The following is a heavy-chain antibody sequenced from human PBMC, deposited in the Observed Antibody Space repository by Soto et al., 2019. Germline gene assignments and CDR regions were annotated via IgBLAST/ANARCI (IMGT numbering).Heavy chain of an antibody. CDR1: GGSISCSYYY. J-gene: IGHJ4*02. CDR3: ARPRGSYIYDSDY. CDR2: IYDSGGT. V-gene: IGHV4-39*01. D-gene: IGHD1-26*01. Sequence: QLQLQESGPVLVKPSETLSLTCTVSGGSISCSYYYWGWIRQPPGKGLEWIGSIYDSGGTYYRPSLKSRGTVSVDTSKNQCALKLSSVTAADTAAYYCARPRGSYIYDSDYGGQGTLLTVSS.